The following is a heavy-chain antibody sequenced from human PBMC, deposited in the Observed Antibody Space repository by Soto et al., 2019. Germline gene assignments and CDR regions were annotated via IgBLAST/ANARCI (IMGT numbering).Heavy chain of an antibody. V-gene: IGHV3-33*01. CDR1: GFTFRNYG. J-gene: IGHJ4*02. CDR3: ATGDHRGLWSEFDF. CDR2: IWYDGIIK. D-gene: IGHD3-16*01. Sequence: PGGSLRLSCAASGFTFRNYGMHWVRQAPGKGLEWVAVIWYDGIIKYYGDSVKGRFTTSRDNSNHTLYLHMNSLRVEDTAVYYCATGDHRGLWSEFDFWRKGTLFTVSS.